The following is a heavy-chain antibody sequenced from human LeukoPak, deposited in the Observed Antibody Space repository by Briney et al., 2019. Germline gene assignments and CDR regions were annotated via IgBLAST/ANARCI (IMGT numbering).Heavy chain of an antibody. CDR2: ISGSGGGT. Sequence: QAGGSLRLSCAASGLTFRNYAMNWVRQAPGKGLEWVSSISGSGGGTFYADSVKGRFTISRDNSKKTVYLQMQSLRAEDTAVYYCAKDIMITFGGVTVWGQGTLVTVSS. D-gene: IGHD3-16*01. J-gene: IGHJ4*02. V-gene: IGHV3-23*01. CDR1: GLTFRNYA. CDR3: AKDIMITFGGVTV.